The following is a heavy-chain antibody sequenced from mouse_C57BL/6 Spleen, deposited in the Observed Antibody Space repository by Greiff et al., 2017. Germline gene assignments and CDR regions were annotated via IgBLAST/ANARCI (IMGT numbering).Heavy chain of an antibody. Sequence: VQLQQSGAELVKPGASVKLSCKASGYTFTSYWMQWVKQRPGQGLEWIGEIDPSDSYTNYNQKFKGKATLTVDTSSSTAYMQLSSLTSEDSAVYYCARYYGSRGWFAYWGQGTLGTVSA. CDR2: IDPSDSYT. V-gene: IGHV1-50*01. D-gene: IGHD1-1*01. CDR3: ARYYGSRGWFAY. CDR1: GYTFTSYW. J-gene: IGHJ3*01.